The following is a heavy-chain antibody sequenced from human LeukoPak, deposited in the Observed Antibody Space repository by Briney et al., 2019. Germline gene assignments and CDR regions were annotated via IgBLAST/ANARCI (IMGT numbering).Heavy chain of an antibody. CDR3: ARGIDSSGTYSGWGFHLRY. Sequence: GGSLRLSCAVSGFNVDDYAIHWVRQPPGKGLEWVSGIRWDRGTVGYAGSVKGRFTMSRDSAKNSVYLHMNSLRPEDTALYYCARGIDSSGTYSGWGFHLRYWGQGTQVTVSS. V-gene: IGHV3-9*01. J-gene: IGHJ4*02. CDR1: GFNVDDYA. D-gene: IGHD2-15*01. CDR2: IRWDRGTV.